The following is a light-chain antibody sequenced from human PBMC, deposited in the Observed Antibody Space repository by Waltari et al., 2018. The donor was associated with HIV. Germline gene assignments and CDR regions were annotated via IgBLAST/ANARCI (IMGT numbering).Light chain of an antibody. CDR1: HSICSS. V-gene: IGKV1-5*03. J-gene: IGKJ5*01. CDR3: QQY. CDR2: KAS. Sequence: DLQMTQSPSTLCASVGDSLTPPCRASHSICSSLAWYQKKSGKAPKFLIDKASSLESGVPSRFSGSGSGTEFTLTISSLQPDDFATYYCQQYFGQGTRLEIK.